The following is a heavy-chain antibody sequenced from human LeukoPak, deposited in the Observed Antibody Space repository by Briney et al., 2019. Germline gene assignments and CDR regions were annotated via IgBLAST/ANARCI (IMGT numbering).Heavy chain of an antibody. D-gene: IGHD2-2*02. CDR2: IRSKAYGGTT. CDR3: TRVGYCSSTSCYRNAFDI. J-gene: IGHJ3*02. Sequence: GGSLRLSCTASGFTFGDYAMSWVRQAPGKGLEWVGFIRSKAYGGTTEYAASVKGRFTISRDDSKSIAYLQMNSLKTEDTAVYYCTRVGYCSSTSCYRNAFDIWGQGTMVTVSS. V-gene: IGHV3-49*04. CDR1: GFTFGDYA.